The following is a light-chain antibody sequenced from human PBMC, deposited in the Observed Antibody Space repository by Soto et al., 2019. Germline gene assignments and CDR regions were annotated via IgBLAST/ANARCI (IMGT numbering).Light chain of an antibody. V-gene: IGLV2-14*01. CDR1: SSDVGAYTY. CDR3: SSDTTATTRG. J-gene: IGLJ3*02. Sequence: QSVLTQPASVSGSPGQSITISCTGTSSDVGAYTYVSWYQQHPGKAPKLMIFDVSNRPSGVSNRFSGSKSGNTASLTISGLQAEDEADYYCSSDTTATTRGFGGGTKLTVL. CDR2: DVS.